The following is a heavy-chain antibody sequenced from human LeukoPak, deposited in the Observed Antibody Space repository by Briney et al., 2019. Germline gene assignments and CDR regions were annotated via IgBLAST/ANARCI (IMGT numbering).Heavy chain of an antibody. V-gene: IGHV3-30*02. CDR3: AKNNGITISHCDY. J-gene: IGHJ4*02. CDR1: GFTFSNFA. CDR2: IRHGGNNR. D-gene: IGHD3-3*01. Sequence: GGSLRLSCAASGFTFSNFAMHWVRQAPGKGLEWVAFIRHGGNNRYYADSVKGRFTISRDNSKNTLYLEMNSLTAEDTAVYYCAKNNGITISHCDYWGQGIMVTVSS.